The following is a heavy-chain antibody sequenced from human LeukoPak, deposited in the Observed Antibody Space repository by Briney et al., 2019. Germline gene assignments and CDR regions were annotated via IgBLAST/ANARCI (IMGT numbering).Heavy chain of an antibody. CDR3: AKAFDGSSTSWYGEYFDY. Sequence: SLXLSXAASGFTFSSYSMNWVRQAPGKGLEWVSAISGSGGSTYYADSVKGRFTISRDNSKNTLYLQMNSLRAEDTAVYYCAKAFDGSSTSWYGEYFDYWGQGTLVTVSS. CDR2: ISGSGGST. V-gene: IGHV3-23*01. J-gene: IGHJ4*02. D-gene: IGHD2-2*01. CDR1: GFTFSSYS.